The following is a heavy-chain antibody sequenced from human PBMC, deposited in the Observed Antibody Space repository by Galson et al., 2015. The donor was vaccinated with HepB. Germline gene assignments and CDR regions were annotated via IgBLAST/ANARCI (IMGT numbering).Heavy chain of an antibody. CDR1: GFTFTTYS. V-gene: IGHV3-48*01. Sequence: SLRLSCAASGFTFTTYSMNWVRQAPGKGLEWVSSISSSSTIYYADSVKGRFTISRDNANNSLYLQMNSLRAEDTGIYYCARDRGGSGSHLSYYYDMDVWGQGTTVTVSS. D-gene: IGHD3-10*01. CDR3: ARDRGGSGSHLSYYYDMDV. J-gene: IGHJ6*02. CDR2: ISSSSTI.